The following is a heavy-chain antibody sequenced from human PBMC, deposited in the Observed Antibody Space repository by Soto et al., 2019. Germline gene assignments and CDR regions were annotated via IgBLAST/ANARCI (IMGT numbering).Heavy chain of an antibody. D-gene: IGHD3-22*01. Sequence: QVQLQQWGAGLLKPSETLSLTCSVSGQSFSGHYWSWIRQPPGKGLEWIGEINHSGGTSYNPSFRSRGTISADTSKSQFSLKVKSVTADDTAVYFCARVGYFDSSGFFAPFDYWGRGSLVTVSS. CDR1: GQSFSGHY. V-gene: IGHV4-34*02. J-gene: IGHJ4*02. CDR3: ARVGYFDSSGFFAPFDY. CDR2: INHSGGT.